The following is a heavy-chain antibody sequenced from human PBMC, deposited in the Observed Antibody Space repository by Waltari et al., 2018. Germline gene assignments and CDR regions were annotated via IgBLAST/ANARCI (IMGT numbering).Heavy chain of an antibody. Sequence: QVQLQESGPGLVKPSETLFLTCTVSGGSIGSSYYWNWIRQPPGKGLEWIGYVYYSGSSDYNPSLKSRITMSVDTSKNQFSLKLSSVTAADTAVYYCARYSSGWYGYWGQGILVTVSS. CDR1: GGSIGSSYY. J-gene: IGHJ4*02. CDR2: VYYSGSS. D-gene: IGHD6-19*01. CDR3: ARYSSGWYGY. V-gene: IGHV4-59*08.